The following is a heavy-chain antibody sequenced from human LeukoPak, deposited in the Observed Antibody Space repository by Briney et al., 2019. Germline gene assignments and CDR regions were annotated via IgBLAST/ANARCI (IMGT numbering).Heavy chain of an antibody. CDR2: IYTAGNT. D-gene: IGHD3-22*01. CDR3: ARGQIDLLRNYFDS. V-gene: IGHV3-66*01. Sequence: GGSLRLSCAASGFTFSSYWMSWVRQAPGKGLEWLSIIYTAGNTVSAESVKGRFIISRDNSRNTVHLQMNSLRDDDTAVYYCARGQIDLLRNYFDSWGPGTLVAVSS. J-gene: IGHJ4*02. CDR1: GFTFSSYW.